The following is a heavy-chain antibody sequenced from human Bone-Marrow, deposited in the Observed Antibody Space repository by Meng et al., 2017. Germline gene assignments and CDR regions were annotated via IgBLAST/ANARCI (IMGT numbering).Heavy chain of an antibody. CDR3: ARSSGSYLYYFDY. D-gene: IGHD1-26*01. Sequence: SETLSLTCTVSGGSISSGSYYWSWIRQPAGKGLEWIGRIYTSGSTNYNPSLKSRVTISVDTSKNQFSLKLGSVTAADTAVYYCARSSGSYLYYFDYWGQGTLVTVSS. CDR1: GGSISSGSYY. CDR2: IYTSGST. J-gene: IGHJ4*02. V-gene: IGHV4-61*02.